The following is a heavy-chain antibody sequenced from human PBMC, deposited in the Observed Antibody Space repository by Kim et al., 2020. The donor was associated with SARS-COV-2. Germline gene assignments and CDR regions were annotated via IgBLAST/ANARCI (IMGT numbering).Heavy chain of an antibody. CDR1: GFTFNNYW. Sequence: GGSLRLSCAASGFTFNNYWMTWVRQAPGKGLNWVANIKPDGSEIHYVDSVKGRFTISRDNAKNSVYLQMNSLRAEDTAVYYCARIIRGNKYDVADVWGQGPTDTVSS. V-gene: IGHV3-7*01. J-gene: IGHJ6*02. D-gene: IGHD3-10*01. CDR2: IKPDGSEI. CDR3: ARIIRGNKYDVADV.